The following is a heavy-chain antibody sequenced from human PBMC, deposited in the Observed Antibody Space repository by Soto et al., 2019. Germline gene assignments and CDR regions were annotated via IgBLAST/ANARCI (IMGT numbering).Heavy chain of an antibody. CDR1: VDSITTYY. CDR3: ARYSNNWFQTEGMDV. D-gene: IGHD6-13*01. Sequence: KLPETLSLTCTVSVDSITTYYWSWIRQPAGKGLEWIGRIDASGNTNYNPSLNSRVTMSIDTSKKQFSLKLTSVTAADTAIYYCARYSNNWFQTEGMDVWGQGTTVTVSS. J-gene: IGHJ6*02. V-gene: IGHV4-4*07. CDR2: IDASGNT.